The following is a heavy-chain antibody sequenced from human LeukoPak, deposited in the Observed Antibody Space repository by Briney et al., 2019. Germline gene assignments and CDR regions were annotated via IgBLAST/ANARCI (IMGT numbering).Heavy chain of an antibody. Sequence: GGSLRLSCATSGFTFSSYEVNWVRQAPGEGLEWLSYISTSGTTVYSADSVKGRFSISRDNAKNSLYLQMNSLRADDTAVYYCARLAAAGTYYFDNWGQGTLVTVSS. CDR1: GFTFSSYE. V-gene: IGHV3-48*03. J-gene: IGHJ4*02. D-gene: IGHD6-13*01. CDR2: ISTSGTTV. CDR3: ARLAAAGTYYFDN.